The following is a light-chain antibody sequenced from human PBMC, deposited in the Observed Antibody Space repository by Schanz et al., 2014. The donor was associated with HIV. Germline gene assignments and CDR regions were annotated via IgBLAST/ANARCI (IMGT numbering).Light chain of an antibody. J-gene: IGKJ1*01. V-gene: IGKV1-5*03. CDR2: KAS. CDR1: QSISRY. Sequence: DIQMTQSPSTLSASVGDRVTITCRASQSISRYLNWYQQKPGKAPKLLIYKASSLESGVPSRFSGSGSGTEFTLTISSLQPDDFATYYCQQYNSYSVTFDQGTKVEIK. CDR3: QQYNSYSVT.